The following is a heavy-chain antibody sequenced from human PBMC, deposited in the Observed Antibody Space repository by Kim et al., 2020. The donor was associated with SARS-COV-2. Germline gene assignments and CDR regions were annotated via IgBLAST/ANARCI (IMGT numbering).Heavy chain of an antibody. V-gene: IGHV4-39*01. Sequence: SETLSLTCTVSGGSISSSSYYWGWIRQPPGKGLEWIGSIYYSGSTYYNPSLKSRVTISVDTSKNQFSLKLSSVTAADTAVYYCATSTGATIGMDVWGQGTTVTVSS. CDR3: ATSTGATIGMDV. CDR1: GGSISSSSYY. D-gene: IGHD7-27*01. CDR2: IYYSGST. J-gene: IGHJ6*02.